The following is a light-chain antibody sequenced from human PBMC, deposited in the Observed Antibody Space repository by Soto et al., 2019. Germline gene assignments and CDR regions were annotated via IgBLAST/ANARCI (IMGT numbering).Light chain of an antibody. Sequence: QLVLTQSPSASASLRASVKLTCTLSSGHSSYAIAWHQQQPEKGPRYLMKLNSDGSHRKGDGIPDRFSGSSSGAERYLTISSLQSEDEADYYCQTWGTGIVVFGGGTKLTVL. J-gene: IGLJ2*01. CDR1: SGHSSYA. V-gene: IGLV4-69*01. CDR3: QTWGTGIVV. CDR2: LNSDGSH.